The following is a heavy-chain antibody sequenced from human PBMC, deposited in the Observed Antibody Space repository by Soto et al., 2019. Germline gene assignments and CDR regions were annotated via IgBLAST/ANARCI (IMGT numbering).Heavy chain of an antibody. J-gene: IGHJ4*02. CDR3: ARVLVGSGYYDFDY. Sequence: SETLSLTCTVSGGSISSGGYYWSWIRQHPGKGLEWIGYIYYSGSTYYSPSLKSRVTISVDTSKNQFSLKLSSVTAADTAVYYCARVLVGSGYYDFDYWGQGTLVTVSS. V-gene: IGHV4-31*03. CDR1: GGSISSGGYY. CDR2: IYYSGST. D-gene: IGHD3-3*01.